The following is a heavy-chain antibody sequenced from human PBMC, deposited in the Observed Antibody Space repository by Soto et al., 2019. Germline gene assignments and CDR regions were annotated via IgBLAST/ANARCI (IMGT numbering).Heavy chain of an antibody. V-gene: IGHV3-23*01. CDR2: ISGSGGST. D-gene: IGHD3-3*01. J-gene: IGHJ4*02. Sequence: GGSLRLSCAASGFTFSSYAMSWVRQAPGKGLEWVSAISGSGGSTYYADSVKGRFTISRDNSKNTLYLQMNSLRAEDTAVYYCAKRKKGRRTEWLPNQTEYYFDYWGQGTLVTVSS. CDR1: GFTFSSYA. CDR3: AKRKKGRRTEWLPNQTEYYFDY.